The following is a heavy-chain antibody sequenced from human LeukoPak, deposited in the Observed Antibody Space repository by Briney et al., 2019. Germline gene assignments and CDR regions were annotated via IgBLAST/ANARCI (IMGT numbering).Heavy chain of an antibody. CDR1: GGSFSGYY. D-gene: IGHD2/OR15-2a*01. J-gene: IGHJ6*03. Sequence: PSETLSLTCAVYGGSFSGYYWSWIRQPPGKGLEWIGEINHSGSTNYNPSLKSRVTISVDTSKNQFSLKLSSVTAADTAVYYCARHFFDYYMDVWGKGTTVTVSS. V-gene: IGHV4-34*01. CDR2: INHSGST. CDR3: ARHFFDYYMDV.